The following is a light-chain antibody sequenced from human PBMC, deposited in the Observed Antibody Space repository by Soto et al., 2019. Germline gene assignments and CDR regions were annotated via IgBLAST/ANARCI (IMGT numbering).Light chain of an antibody. Sequence: QSALTQPASVSGSPGQSITISCTGTSSDVGGYKYVSWYQQYPGRAPKLIIYEVSNRPSGVSNRFSGSKSGNTASLTISGLQAEDEADYYCTSYTNTITMLFGGGTQLTVL. CDR3: TSYTNTITML. J-gene: IGLJ2*01. CDR2: EVS. CDR1: SSDVGGYKY. V-gene: IGLV2-14*01.